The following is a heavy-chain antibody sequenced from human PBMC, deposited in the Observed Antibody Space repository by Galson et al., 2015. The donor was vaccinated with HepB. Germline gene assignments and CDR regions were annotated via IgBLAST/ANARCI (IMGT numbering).Heavy chain of an antibody. J-gene: IGHJ4*02. Sequence: SLRLSCAASGFTFSSYSMNWVRQAPGKGLEWVSSISSSSSYIYYADSVKDRFTISRDNAKNSLYLQMNSLRAEDTAVYYCARPKEGSSGYYYVRGDYFDYWGQGTLVTVSS. CDR3: ARPKEGSSGYYYVRGDYFDY. CDR2: ISSSSSYI. D-gene: IGHD3-22*01. V-gene: IGHV3-21*01. CDR1: GFTFSSYS.